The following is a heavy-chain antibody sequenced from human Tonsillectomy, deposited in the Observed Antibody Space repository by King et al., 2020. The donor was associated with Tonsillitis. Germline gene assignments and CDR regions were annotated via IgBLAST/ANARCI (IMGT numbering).Heavy chain of an antibody. J-gene: IGHJ4*02. CDR3: AKGYSRYSGYDYGVPYFDY. V-gene: IGHV3-23*04. D-gene: IGHD5-12*01. CDR2: ISGSGGST. Sequence: VQLVESGGGLVQPGGSLRLSCAASGFTFSSYAMSWVRQAPGKGLEWVSAISGSGGSTYYADSVKGRFTISRDNSKNTLYLQMNSLRAEDTAVYYCAKGYSRYSGYDYGVPYFDYWGQGTLVTVSS. CDR1: GFTFSSYA.